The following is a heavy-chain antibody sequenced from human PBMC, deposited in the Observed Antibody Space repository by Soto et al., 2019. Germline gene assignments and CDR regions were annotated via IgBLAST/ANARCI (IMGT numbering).Heavy chain of an antibody. V-gene: IGHV3-21*01. D-gene: IGHD3-22*01. CDR3: VRARATDSRPDY. Sequence: LRLSCAASGFTFSLYSMIWVRQAPGKGLEWVSSISSSSSYIYYADSMKGRFTLSRDNAQNSLYLQMNSLRVDDTTVYYCVRARATDSRPDYWGQGTLVTVSS. CDR2: ISSSSSYI. CDR1: GFTFSLYS. J-gene: IGHJ4*02.